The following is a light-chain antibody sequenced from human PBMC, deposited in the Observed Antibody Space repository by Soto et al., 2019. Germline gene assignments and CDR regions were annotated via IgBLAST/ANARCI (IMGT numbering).Light chain of an antibody. Sequence: DIQMTQSPSSLSASVGDRVTITCQASQDISNYLNWYQQKPGKAPKLLIYDASNFETGVPSRFSGSGSRTDFTFTISSLQPEDIATYYCQQYDNLPPITCGQGTRLEIK. CDR2: DAS. CDR1: QDISNY. V-gene: IGKV1-33*01. J-gene: IGKJ5*01. CDR3: QQYDNLPPIT.